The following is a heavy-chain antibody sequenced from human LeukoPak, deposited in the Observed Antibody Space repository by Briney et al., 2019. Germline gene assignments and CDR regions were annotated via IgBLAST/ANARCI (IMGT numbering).Heavy chain of an antibody. V-gene: IGHV1-2*02. CDR3: ARDEGSSWYYRVADWYFDL. CDR2: INPNSGGT. CDR1: GYTFTGYY. J-gene: IGHJ2*01. D-gene: IGHD6-13*01. Sequence: ASVKVSCKASGYTFTGYYMHWVRQAPGQGLEWMGWINPNSGGTNYAQKFQGRVTMTRDTSISTAYMELSRLRSDDTAVYYCARDEGSSWYYRVADWYFDLWGRGTLVTVSS.